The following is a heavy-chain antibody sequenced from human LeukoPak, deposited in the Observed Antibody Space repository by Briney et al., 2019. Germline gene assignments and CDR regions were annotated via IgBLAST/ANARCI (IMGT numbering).Heavy chain of an antibody. V-gene: IGHV4-34*01. J-gene: IGHJ4*02. CDR3: ARGGVTVAARPNFDY. CDR2: INHSGST. D-gene: IGHD6-6*01. CDR1: GGSFSGYY. Sequence: SETLSLTCAVYGGSFSGYYWSWIRQPPGKGLEWIGEINHSGSTNYNPSLKSRVTISVDTSKNQFSLKLSSVTAADTAAYYCARGGVTVAARPNFDYWGQGTLVTVSS.